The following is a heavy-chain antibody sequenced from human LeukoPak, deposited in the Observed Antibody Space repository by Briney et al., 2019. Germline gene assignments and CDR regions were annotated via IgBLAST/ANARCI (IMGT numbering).Heavy chain of an antibody. CDR3: ARAVWGSPDYYYGMDV. D-gene: IGHD7-27*01. J-gene: IGHJ6*02. Sequence: SVKVSCKASGGTFSSYAISWVRQAPGQGLEWMGGIIPIFGTANYAQKFQGRVTITADESTSTAYMELSSLRSEDTAMYYCARAVWGSPDYYYGMDVWGQGTTVTVSS. CDR1: GGTFSSYA. V-gene: IGHV1-69*13. CDR2: IIPIFGTA.